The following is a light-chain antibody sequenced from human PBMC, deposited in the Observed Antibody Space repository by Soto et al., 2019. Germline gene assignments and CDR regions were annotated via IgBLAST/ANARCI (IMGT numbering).Light chain of an antibody. CDR2: GVS. V-gene: IGKV3D-15*01. Sequence: ETIMTQSPATLSVSPGERVTLSCRASQSVGIRLAWYQQKPGQAPRLLIYGVSTGATGIPARFSGSGSGTEFALTISSLQSEDFAVYYCQQYDTWPPMYTFGQGTNLEIK. CDR3: QQYDTWPPMYT. J-gene: IGKJ2*01. CDR1: QSVGIR.